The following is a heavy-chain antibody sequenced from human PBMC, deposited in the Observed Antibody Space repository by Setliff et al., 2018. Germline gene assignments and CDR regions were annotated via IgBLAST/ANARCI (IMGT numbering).Heavy chain of an antibody. V-gene: IGHV4-39*01. Sequence: SETLSLTCTVSGDSISSSDFYWGWIRQPPGRGLEWIGSLHYTGSTFYNPSLKSRATVIVHTSKKQFSLKLKSMTAADAGVYYCARHVLYGSGSYGLNYWSQGTLVTVSS. D-gene: IGHD3-10*01. CDR2: LHYTGST. J-gene: IGHJ4*02. CDR1: GDSISSSDFY. CDR3: ARHVLYGSGSYGLNY.